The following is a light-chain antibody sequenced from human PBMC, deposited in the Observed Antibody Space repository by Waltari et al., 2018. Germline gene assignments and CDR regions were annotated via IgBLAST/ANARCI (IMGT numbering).Light chain of an antibody. V-gene: IGKV3-20*01. CDR1: QSVGRS. CDR2: DAF. CDR3: QMYVRLPVT. Sequence: EIVLTQSPGPLSLSPAERVTLSCRASQSVGRSLAWYQQRPGQAPRLLIYDAFTRATGVADRFSGSGSGTDFSLTISRLDPEDFAVYYCQMYVRLPVTFGQGTKVEIK. J-gene: IGKJ1*01.